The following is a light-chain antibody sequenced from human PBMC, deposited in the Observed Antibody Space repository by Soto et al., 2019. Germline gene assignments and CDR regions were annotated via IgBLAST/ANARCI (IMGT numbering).Light chain of an antibody. CDR3: AAWDDSLNGYV. CDR2: SNN. Sequence: QSVLTQPPSASGTPGQRVTISCSGSSSNIGSNTVNWYQQLPGTAPKLLIYSNNQRPSGLPDRFSGSKSGTSASLAISGLKSEDEADCYCAAWDDSLNGYVFGTGTKVTVL. CDR1: SSNIGSNT. V-gene: IGLV1-44*01. J-gene: IGLJ1*01.